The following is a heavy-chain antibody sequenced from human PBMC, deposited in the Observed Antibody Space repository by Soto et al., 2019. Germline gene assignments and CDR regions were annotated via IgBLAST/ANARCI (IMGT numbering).Heavy chain of an antibody. J-gene: IGHJ4*02. D-gene: IGHD6-13*01. V-gene: IGHV3-74*01. CDR2: INSDGIST. Sequence: EVQLVESGGGLVQPGGSLRLSCAASGFTFSSYWMHWVRQAPGKGLVWVSRINSDGISTNYADSVEGRFTISRDNAKNMRYLQMSSLRAEDTAVYYCAHGYSSSWKGLFDYWGQGSLVTVSS. CDR3: AHGYSSSWKGLFDY. CDR1: GFTFSSYW.